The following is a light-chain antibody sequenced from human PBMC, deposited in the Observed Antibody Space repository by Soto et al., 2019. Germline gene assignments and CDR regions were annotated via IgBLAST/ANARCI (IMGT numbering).Light chain of an antibody. V-gene: IGLV1-40*01. CDR1: SSNIGAGYD. J-gene: IGLJ1*01. Sequence: QSVLTQPPSVSGAPGQRVTISCTGSSSNIGAGYDVHWYQQLPGTAPKLLIYGNSNRPSGVPDRFSGSKSGTSASLAITGLQADDEADYYCQSYDSSVTLRVFGTGTKLTVI. CDR3: QSYDSSVTLRV. CDR2: GNS.